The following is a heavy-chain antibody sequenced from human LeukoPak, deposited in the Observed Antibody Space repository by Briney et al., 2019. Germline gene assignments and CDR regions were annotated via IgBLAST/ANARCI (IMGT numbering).Heavy chain of an antibody. CDR3: ARGGTTGTTSFGKLNWFDP. D-gene: IGHD1-1*01. J-gene: IGHJ5*02. Sequence: GRSLRLSCAASGFTFDDYAMHWVRQAPGKGLEWVSGISWNSGSIGYADSVKGRFTISRDNAKNSLYLQMNSLRAEDTAVYYCARGGTTGTTSFGKLNWFDPWGQGTLVTVSS. V-gene: IGHV3-9*01. CDR2: ISWNSGSI. CDR1: GFTFDDYA.